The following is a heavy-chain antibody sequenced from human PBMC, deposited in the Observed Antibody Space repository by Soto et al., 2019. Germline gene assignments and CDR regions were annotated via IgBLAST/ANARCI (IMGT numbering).Heavy chain of an antibody. V-gene: IGHV3-49*03. Sequence: GGSLRLSCTASGFTFGDYAMSWFRQAPGKGLEWVGFIRSKAYGGTTEYAASVKGRFTISRDDSKSIAYLQMNSLKTEDTAVYYCTRDQSNWNYKGEDAFDIWGQGTMVTVSS. CDR3: TRDQSNWNYKGEDAFDI. CDR1: GFTFGDYA. J-gene: IGHJ3*02. D-gene: IGHD1-7*01. CDR2: IRSKAYGGTT.